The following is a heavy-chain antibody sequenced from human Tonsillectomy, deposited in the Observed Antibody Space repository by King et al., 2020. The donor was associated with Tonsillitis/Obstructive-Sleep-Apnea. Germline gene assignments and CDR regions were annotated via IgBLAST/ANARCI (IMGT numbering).Heavy chain of an antibody. V-gene: IGHV1-69*01. CDR3: ARSGSVYWLLSNWFDP. J-gene: IGHJ5*02. CDR2: IIPIYGTT. Sequence: QLVQSGAEVKKPGSSVKVSCKASGGTFSNYAISWVRQAPGQGLEWMGGIIPIYGTTNYAQTFQGRVTITADGSTSTAHMELSSLRSEDTAVYYCARSGSVYWLLSNWFDPWGQGTLVTVSS. CDR1: GGTFSNYA. D-gene: IGHD3-22*01.